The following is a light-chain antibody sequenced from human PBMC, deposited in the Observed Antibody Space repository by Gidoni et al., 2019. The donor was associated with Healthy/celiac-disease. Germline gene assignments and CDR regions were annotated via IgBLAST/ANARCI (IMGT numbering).Light chain of an antibody. V-gene: IGLV2-11*01. CDR1: SSDVGGYTY. Sequence: QSALTQPRSVSRSTGQSVTISCTGTSSDVGGYTYVSWYQQHPGKAPKLMIYDVSTRPSGVPDRFSGSKSGNTASLTISGLQAEDEADYYCCSYAGSYTLVFGGGTKLTVL. J-gene: IGLJ2*01. CDR3: CSYAGSYTLV. CDR2: DVS.